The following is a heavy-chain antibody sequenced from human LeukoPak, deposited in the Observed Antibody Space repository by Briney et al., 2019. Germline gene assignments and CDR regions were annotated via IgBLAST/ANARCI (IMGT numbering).Heavy chain of an antibody. D-gene: IGHD2-2*01. Sequence: GGSLRLSCAASGFTFSSYAMSWVRQAPGKGLEWVSAISGSGGSTYYADSVKGRFTISRDNAKNSLYLQMNSLRAEDTAIYYCAREGVEPAAMTFYYYYYMDVWGKGTTVTVSS. CDR3: AREGVEPAAMTFYYYYYMDV. CDR2: ISGSGGST. V-gene: IGHV3-23*01. CDR1: GFTFSSYA. J-gene: IGHJ6*03.